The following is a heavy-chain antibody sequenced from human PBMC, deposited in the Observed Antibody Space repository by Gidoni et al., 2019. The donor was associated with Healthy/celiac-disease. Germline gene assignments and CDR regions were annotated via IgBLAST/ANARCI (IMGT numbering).Heavy chain of an antibody. CDR1: GGTCSSYP. D-gene: IGHD1-26*01. J-gene: IGHJ4*02. CDR3: ARAPQYSGSYYLNRAFDY. Sequence: QVQLVQSGAEVKKPGSAVKVSCKTSGGTCSSYPISWVRQATGQGLEWMGRIIPILGIANYAQKFQGGVTITADKSTSTAYMELSSVRSADTAVYYCARAPQYSGSYYLNRAFDYWGQGTLVTVSS. CDR2: IIPILGIA. V-gene: IGHV1-69*02.